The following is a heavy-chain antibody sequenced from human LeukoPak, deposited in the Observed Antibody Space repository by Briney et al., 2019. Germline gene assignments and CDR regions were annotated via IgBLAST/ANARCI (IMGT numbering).Heavy chain of an antibody. CDR3: TANWNDDY. CDR1: GFTFSNAW. V-gene: IGHV3-15*01. D-gene: IGHD1-1*01. CDR2: IKRKTDGGTT. Sequence: GGSLRLSCAASGFTFSNAWMSWVRQAPAKGLEWVGRIKRKTDGGTTEYAAPVKGRFTISRDDSKNTLYLQMNSLKSEDTAVYYCTANWNDDYWGQGTLVTVSS. J-gene: IGHJ4*02.